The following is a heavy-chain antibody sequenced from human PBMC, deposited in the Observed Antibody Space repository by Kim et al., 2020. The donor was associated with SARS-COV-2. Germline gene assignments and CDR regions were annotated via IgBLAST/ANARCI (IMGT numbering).Heavy chain of an antibody. V-gene: IGHV3-23*01. CDR3: AKDPGGSTNS. CDR1: GFTFTSYY. J-gene: IGHJ4*02. Sequence: GGSLRLSCAASGSSGFTFTSYYMTWVRQAPGKGPAWVSGFDGRRGDTYYADSVKGRFTISRDISRTTLYLQMNSLRTEDTATDYCAKDPGGSTNSWGEGTLVTVSS. CDR2: FDGRRGDT. D-gene: IGHD2-15*01.